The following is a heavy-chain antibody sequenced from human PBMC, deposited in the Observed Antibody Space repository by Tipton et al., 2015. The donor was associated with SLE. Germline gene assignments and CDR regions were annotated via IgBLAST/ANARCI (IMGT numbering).Heavy chain of an antibody. J-gene: IGHJ5*02. D-gene: IGHD6-13*01. V-gene: IGHV3-30*14. CDR3: ARGVSSSWRRGSDWFDP. Sequence: FTFSRDNSKNTLYLQMNSLRAEDTAVYYCARGVSSSWRRGSDWFDPWGQGTLVTVSS.